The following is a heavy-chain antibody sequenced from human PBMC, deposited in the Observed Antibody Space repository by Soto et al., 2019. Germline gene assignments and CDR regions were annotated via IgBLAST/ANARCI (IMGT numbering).Heavy chain of an antibody. Sequence: WGSLRLSCAASGFTFISYAISCFRHSAFKGLEWVSAISGSGGSTYYADSVKGRFTISRDNSKNTLYLQMNSLRAEDTAVYYCAKVKSYDYVWGSYRYWGQGTLVTVSS. CDR2: ISGSGGST. CDR3: AKVKSYDYVWGSYRY. J-gene: IGHJ4*02. CDR1: GFTFISYA. V-gene: IGHV3-23*01. D-gene: IGHD3-16*02.